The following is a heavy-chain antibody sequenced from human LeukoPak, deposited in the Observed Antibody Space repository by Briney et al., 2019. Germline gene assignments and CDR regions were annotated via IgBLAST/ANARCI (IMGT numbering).Heavy chain of an antibody. CDR1: GYTFTGYY. Sequence: ASVKVSCKASGYTFTGYYMHWVRQAPGQGLEWMGWINPNSGGTNYAQKFQGRVTMTRDTSISTAYMELSRLRSDDTAVYYCARDQGGSSWYSYWGQGTLVTVSS. J-gene: IGHJ4*02. V-gene: IGHV1-2*02. CDR2: INPNSGGT. D-gene: IGHD6-13*01. CDR3: ARDQGGSSWYSY.